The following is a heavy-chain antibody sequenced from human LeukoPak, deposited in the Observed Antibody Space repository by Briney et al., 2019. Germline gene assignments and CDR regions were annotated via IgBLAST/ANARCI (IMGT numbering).Heavy chain of an antibody. Sequence: GGSLRLSCAASGFTFSSYAMSWVRQAPGKGLEWVSAISGSGGGAYYADSVKGRFTISRDNSKNTVYLQMNSLRAEDTAVYYCAKDLMDTAMVWDYLDSWGQGTLVTVSS. V-gene: IGHV3-23*01. CDR1: GFTFSSYA. CDR2: ISGSGGGA. J-gene: IGHJ4*02. D-gene: IGHD5-18*01. CDR3: AKDLMDTAMVWDYLDS.